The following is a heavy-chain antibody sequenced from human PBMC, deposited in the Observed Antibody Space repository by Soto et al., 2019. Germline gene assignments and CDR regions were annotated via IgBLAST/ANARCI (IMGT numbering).Heavy chain of an antibody. CDR3: TRSLAIDFDS. CDR2: IRRMAYGGTT. J-gene: IGHJ4*02. V-gene: IGHV3-49*04. Sequence: LRLSGSASGFNLCACAMSWVLQAPGKGLEWVGFIRRMAYGGTTDYAASVKGRFSISRDDSKSIVYLQMNSLEIEDTAVYYCTRSLAIDFDSWGQGTLVTVSS. CDR1: GFNLCACA.